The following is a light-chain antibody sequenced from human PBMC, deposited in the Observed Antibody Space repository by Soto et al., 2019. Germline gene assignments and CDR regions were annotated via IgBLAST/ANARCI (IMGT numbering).Light chain of an antibody. J-gene: IGKJ3*01. CDR1: QSVSSSY. V-gene: IGKV3-20*01. Sequence: EIVLTQSPGTLSLSPGERATLSCRTSQSVSSSYLAWYQQKPGQTPRLLIYGASTRATAIPDRFSGSGSGTDFTLTISRLEPEDFAVYYCQQYGSSPFTFGPGTTVDLK. CDR2: GAS. CDR3: QQYGSSPFT.